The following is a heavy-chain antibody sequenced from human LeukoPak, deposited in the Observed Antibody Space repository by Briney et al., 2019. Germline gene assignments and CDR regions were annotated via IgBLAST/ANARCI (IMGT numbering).Heavy chain of an antibody. J-gene: IGHJ6*03. V-gene: IGHV1-69*05. D-gene: IGHD2-2*01. Sequence: SVKVSCKASGGTFSSYAISWVRQAPGQGLEWMGGIIPIFGTANYAQKFQGRVTITTDESTSTAYMELSSLRSEDTAVYYCASSKGDYYYYMDVWGKGTTGTVSS. CDR3: ASSKGDYYYYMDV. CDR2: IIPIFGTA. CDR1: GGTFSSYA.